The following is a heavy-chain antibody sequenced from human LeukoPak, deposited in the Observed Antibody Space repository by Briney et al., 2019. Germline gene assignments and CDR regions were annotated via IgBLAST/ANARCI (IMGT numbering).Heavy chain of an antibody. Sequence: GASVKVSCKASGYIFISYGISWVRQAPGQGLEWMGWISGNNGNTDYSEKFQGRVAMTTDTSTSTAYMELGNLRSDDTAVYFCARDVVGDKARQLSADYWGQGTLVTVSS. CDR2: ISGNNGNT. CDR3: ARDVVGDKARQLSADY. V-gene: IGHV1-18*01. J-gene: IGHJ4*02. D-gene: IGHD1-26*01. CDR1: GYIFISYG.